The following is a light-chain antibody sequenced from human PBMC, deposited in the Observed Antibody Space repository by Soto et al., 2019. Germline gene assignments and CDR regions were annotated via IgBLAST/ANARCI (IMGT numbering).Light chain of an antibody. Sequence: DIQMTQSPSSLSASVGDRVTITCRASQGIRNDLGWYQQKPGKAPKRLIYAASSLKSGVPSRLSGSGSGTEFTLTISSLKPEDFATYYCLQQNSYFTWTFGQGTKVEIK. CDR1: QGIRND. CDR3: LQQNSYFTWT. J-gene: IGKJ1*01. CDR2: AAS. V-gene: IGKV1-17*01.